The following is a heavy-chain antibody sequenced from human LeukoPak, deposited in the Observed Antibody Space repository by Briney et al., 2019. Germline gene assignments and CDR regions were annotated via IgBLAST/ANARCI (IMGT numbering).Heavy chain of an antibody. Sequence: APVKVSCKASGYTFTGYYMHWVRQAPGQGLEWMGWINPNSGGTNYAQKFQGRVTMTRDTSISTAYMELSRLRSDDTAVYYCASRRGSSGWYYFDYWGQGTLVTVSS. CDR3: ASRRGSSGWYYFDY. D-gene: IGHD6-19*01. CDR1: GYTFTGYY. V-gene: IGHV1-2*02. CDR2: INPNSGGT. J-gene: IGHJ4*02.